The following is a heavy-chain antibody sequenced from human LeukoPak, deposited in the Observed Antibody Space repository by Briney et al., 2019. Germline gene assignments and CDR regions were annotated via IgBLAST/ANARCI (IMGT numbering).Heavy chain of an antibody. J-gene: IGHJ6*02. CDR3: AKTSYYDFWSGRPHYYYYGMDV. CDR1: GFTFSSYA. CDR2: ISGSGGST. D-gene: IGHD3-3*01. V-gene: IGHV3-23*01. Sequence: GGYLRLSCAASGFTFSSYAMSWVRQAPGKGLEWVSAISGSGGSTYYADSVKGRFTISRDNSKNTLYLQMNSLRAEDTAVYYCAKTSYYDFWSGRPHYYYYGMDVWAKGPRSPSP.